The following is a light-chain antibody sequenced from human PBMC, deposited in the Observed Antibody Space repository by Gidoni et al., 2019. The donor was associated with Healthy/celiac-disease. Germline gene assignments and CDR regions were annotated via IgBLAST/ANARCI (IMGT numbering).Light chain of an antibody. CDR2: QDS. CDR1: KLGDKY. V-gene: IGLV3-1*01. Sequence: SYELTQPPSVSVSPGQTASITCSGDKLGDKYACWYQQKPGQSPVLVIYQDSKRPSGIPERLSGSNSGNTATLTISGTQAMDEADYYCQAWDSSIPVFGGGTKLTVL. J-gene: IGLJ2*01. CDR3: QAWDSSIPV.